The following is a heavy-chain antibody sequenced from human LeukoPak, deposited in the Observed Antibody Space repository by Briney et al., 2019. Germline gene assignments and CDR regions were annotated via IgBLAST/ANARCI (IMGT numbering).Heavy chain of an antibody. V-gene: IGHV4-4*02. CDR2: IYHSGST. J-gene: IGHJ2*01. CDR3: ARDTVARYCSSTSCYEGWYFDL. Sequence: SGTLSLTCAVSGGSISSSNWWSWVRQPPGKGLEWIGEIYHSGSTNYNPSLKSRVTISVDKSKNQFSLKLSSVTAADTAVYYRARDTVARYCSSTSCYEGWYFDLWGRGTLVTVSS. CDR1: GGSISSSNW. D-gene: IGHD2-2*01.